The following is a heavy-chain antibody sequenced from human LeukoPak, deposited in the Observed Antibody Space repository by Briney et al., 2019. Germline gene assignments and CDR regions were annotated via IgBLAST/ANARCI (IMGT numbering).Heavy chain of an antibody. V-gene: IGHV4-31*03. CDR1: GCSISSGGYY. D-gene: IGHD4-11*01. Sequence: SQTLSLTCTVSGCSISSGGYYWSWIRQHPGKGLEWIGYIYYSGSTYYNPSLKSRVTISVDTSKNQFSLKLSSVTAADTAVYYCARTRARQYYFDYWGQGTLVTVSS. CDR2: IYYSGST. CDR3: ARTRARQYYFDY. J-gene: IGHJ4*02.